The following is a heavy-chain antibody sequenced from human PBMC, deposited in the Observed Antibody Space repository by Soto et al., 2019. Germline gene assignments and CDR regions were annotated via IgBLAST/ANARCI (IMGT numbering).Heavy chain of an antibody. J-gene: IGHJ4*02. CDR3: AKDQGTSLLWCGGHDY. D-gene: IGHD3-10*01. CDR2: ISGSGGST. Sequence: EVQLLESGGGLVQPGGSLRLSCAASGFTFSSYAMSWVRQAPGKGLEWVSAISGSGGSTYYADSVKGRFTISRDNSKNTLYLQMNSLRAEDTAVYYCAKDQGTSLLWCGGHDYWGQGTLVTVSS. CDR1: GFTFSSYA. V-gene: IGHV3-23*01.